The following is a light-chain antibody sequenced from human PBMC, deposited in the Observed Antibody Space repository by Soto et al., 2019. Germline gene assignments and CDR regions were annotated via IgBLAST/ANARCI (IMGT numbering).Light chain of an antibody. CDR3: QQYGSSRLT. V-gene: IGKV3-20*01. J-gene: IGKJ4*01. Sequence: EIVLTQSPGTLSLSPGERVTLSCRASQSVTSSYLVWYQQKPGQAPRLLIYGASTRATGIPDRFSGSGSGTDFTLTISRLEPEDFAVYYCQQYGSSRLTFGGGTKVEIK. CDR1: QSVTSSY. CDR2: GAS.